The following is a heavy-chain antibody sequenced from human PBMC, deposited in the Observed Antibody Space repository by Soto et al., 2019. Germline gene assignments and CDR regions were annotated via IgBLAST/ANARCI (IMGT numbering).Heavy chain of an antibody. D-gene: IGHD6-13*01. J-gene: IGHJ4*02. CDR3: ARAMIAAAGTPSHFDY. CDR1: GGSISSGGYS. CDR2: IYHSGST. Sequence: SETLSLTCAVSGGSISSGGYSWSWIRQPPGKGLEWIGYIYHSGSTYYNPSLKSRVTISVDRSKNQFSLKLSSVTAADTAVYYCARAMIAAAGTPSHFDYWDQGTLVTVSS. V-gene: IGHV4-30-2*01.